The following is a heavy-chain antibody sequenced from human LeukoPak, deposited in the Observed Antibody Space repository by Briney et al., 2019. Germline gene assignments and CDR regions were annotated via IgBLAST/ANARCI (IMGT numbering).Heavy chain of an antibody. Sequence: SETLSLTCTVSGVSMNNYDWNWIRQPAGKGLEWIGHIYSSGSTNYNPSLKSRVTMSIDTSKNQFFLKLRSVTAADTAVYYCARRTDYWGQGTLVTVSS. CDR3: ARRTDY. V-gene: IGHV4-4*07. CDR2: IYSSGST. D-gene: IGHD1-14*01. J-gene: IGHJ4*02. CDR1: GVSMNNYD.